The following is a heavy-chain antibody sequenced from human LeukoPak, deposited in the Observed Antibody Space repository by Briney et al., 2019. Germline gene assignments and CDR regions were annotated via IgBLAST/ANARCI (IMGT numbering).Heavy chain of an antibody. Sequence: SETLSLTCTVSGGSISSSSYYWGWIRQPPGKGLEWIGSIYYSGSTYYNPSLKSRVTISVDTSKNQFSLKLSSVTAADTAVYYCARGRRDQPLLYRGRPSEADNSFDYWGQGTLVTVSS. CDR2: IYYSGST. J-gene: IGHJ4*02. CDR1: GGSISSSSYY. D-gene: IGHD2-2*02. V-gene: IGHV4-39*07. CDR3: ARGRRDQPLLYRGRPSEADNSFDY.